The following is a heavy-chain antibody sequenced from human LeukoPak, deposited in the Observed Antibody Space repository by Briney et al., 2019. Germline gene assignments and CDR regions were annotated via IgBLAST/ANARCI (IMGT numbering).Heavy chain of an antibody. J-gene: IGHJ4*02. CDR3: ARIYYDSSGYRLFDY. CDR2: IEEEGSGN. CDR1: GFTFSSNW. D-gene: IGHD3-22*01. V-gene: IGHV3-7*02. Sequence: GGSLRLSCVASGFTFSSNWMIWVRQAPGKGLEWVANIEEEGSGNYYVDSVKGRFTISRDNAKNSLYLQMNSLRAEDTAVYYCARIYYDSSGYRLFDYWGQGTLVTVSS.